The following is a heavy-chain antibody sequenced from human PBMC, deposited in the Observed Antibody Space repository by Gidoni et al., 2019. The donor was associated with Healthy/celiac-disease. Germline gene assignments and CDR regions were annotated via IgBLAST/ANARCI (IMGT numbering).Heavy chain of an antibody. CDR2: ISYDGSNK. Sequence: QVQLLESGGGVVQPGRSLRLSCAASGFTFRSYGIHWVRQAPGKGLEWVAVISYDGSNKYYADSVKGRFTISRDNSKNTLYLQMNSLRAEDTAVYYCAKGGVTHYCTGGVCYGSFDYWGQGTLVTVSS. CDR3: AKGGVTHYCTGGVCYGSFDY. J-gene: IGHJ4*02. CDR1: GFTFRSYG. D-gene: IGHD2-8*02. V-gene: IGHV3-30*18.